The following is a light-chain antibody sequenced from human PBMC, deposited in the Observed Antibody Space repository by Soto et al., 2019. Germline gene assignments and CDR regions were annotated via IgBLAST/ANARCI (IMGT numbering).Light chain of an antibody. Sequence: AIQMTQSPSSLSASVGDRVTISCRASQGIGNALGWYQQKPGKPPKVLIYGASNLQSGVPPRFSGSGSGTEFTLTISGLQSEDFALYYCQQYNIWPPYTFGQGTKLEIK. CDR3: QQYNIWPPYT. J-gene: IGKJ2*01. CDR1: QGIGNA. CDR2: GAS. V-gene: IGKV1-6*01.